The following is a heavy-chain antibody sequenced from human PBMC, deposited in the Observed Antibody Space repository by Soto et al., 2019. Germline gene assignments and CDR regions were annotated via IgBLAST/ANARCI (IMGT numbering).Heavy chain of an antibody. CDR3: ARGVTAMVSESYYFDY. D-gene: IGHD5-18*01. V-gene: IGHV3-7*01. CDR1: GFTFSSYW. CDR2: IKQDGSEK. Sequence: VSLRLSCAASGFTFSSYWMSWVRQAPGKGLEWVANIKQDGSEKYYVNSVKGRFTISRDNAKNSLYLQMNSLRAEDTAVYYCARGVTAMVSESYYFDYWGQGTLVTVSS. J-gene: IGHJ4*02.